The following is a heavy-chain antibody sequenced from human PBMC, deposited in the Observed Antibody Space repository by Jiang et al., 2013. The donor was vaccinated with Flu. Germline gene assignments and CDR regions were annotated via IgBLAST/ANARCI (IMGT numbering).Heavy chain of an antibody. CDR2: ISPNGDSP. J-gene: IGHJ5*02. Sequence: SGAEVKKPGASVKVSCKASGDTLISQFVNWVRLAPGQRPEWMGTISPNGDSPIYAPKFQGRISVTRDTSRNTVYMQLSGLTSGDTAVYYCATHRGNHCSTTSCYDRVFDPWGQGTLVTVSS. CDR1: GDTLISQF. CDR3: ATHRGNHCSTTSCYDRVFDP. D-gene: IGHD3-22*01. V-gene: IGHV1-46*01.